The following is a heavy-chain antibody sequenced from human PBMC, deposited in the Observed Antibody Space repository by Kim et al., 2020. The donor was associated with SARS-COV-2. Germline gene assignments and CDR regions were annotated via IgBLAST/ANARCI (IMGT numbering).Heavy chain of an antibody. Sequence: SETLSLTCTVSGGSISPYYWSWIRQPPGKGLEWIGFIYYSGSTNYNPSLKSRVTISVDTSKNQFSLRLSSVTAADTAVYYCARGVGYYDGSIGYWGQGTLVTVSS. CDR1: GGSISPYY. CDR2: IYYSGST. J-gene: IGHJ4*02. D-gene: IGHD3-22*01. V-gene: IGHV4-59*01. CDR3: ARGVGYYDGSIGY.